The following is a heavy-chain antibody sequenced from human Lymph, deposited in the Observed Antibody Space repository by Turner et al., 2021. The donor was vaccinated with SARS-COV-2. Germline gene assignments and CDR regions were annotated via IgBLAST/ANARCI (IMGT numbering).Heavy chain of an antibody. J-gene: IGHJ4*02. V-gene: IGHV3-7*01. D-gene: IGHD1-26*01. CDR1: GFTFSYYW. Sequence: EFQLVESGGGLVQHGGSLTLSCAASGFTFSYYWMSWVRQAPGKGLEWVANIKQDGSEKYYVDSVKGRFTISRDNAKNSLFLQMNSLRAEDTAVYYCARMGSSSWYFDYWGQGTLVTVSS. CDR2: IKQDGSEK. CDR3: ARMGSSSWYFDY.